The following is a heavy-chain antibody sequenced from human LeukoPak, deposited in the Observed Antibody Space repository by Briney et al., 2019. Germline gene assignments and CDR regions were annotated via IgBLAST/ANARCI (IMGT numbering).Heavy chain of an antibody. CDR2: IYSGGST. CDR1: GFTVSSSY. CDR3: ARGHSSGNPDPFDY. V-gene: IGHV3-53*01. J-gene: IGHJ4*02. D-gene: IGHD3-22*01. Sequence: GGSLRLSCAASGFTVSSSYMSWVRQAPGKGLEWVSVIYSGGSTHYADSVKGRFTISRDNAKNTLYLQMNSLRAEDTAVYYCARGHSSGNPDPFDYWGQGTLVTVSS.